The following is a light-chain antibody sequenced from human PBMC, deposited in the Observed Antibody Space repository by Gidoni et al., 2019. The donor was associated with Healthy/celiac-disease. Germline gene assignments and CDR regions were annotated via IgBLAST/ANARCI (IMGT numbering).Light chain of an antibody. CDR2: RNN. CDR1: SSNIGSNY. CDR3: AAWDDSLSGWV. Sequence: QSVLTQPPSTSGTPGPRVTISCSGSSSNIGSNYVYWYQQLPGTAPKLLIHRNNQRPSGVPDRFSGSKSGTSVSLAISGLRSEDEADYYCAAWDDSLSGWVFGGGTKLTVL. V-gene: IGLV1-47*01. J-gene: IGLJ3*02.